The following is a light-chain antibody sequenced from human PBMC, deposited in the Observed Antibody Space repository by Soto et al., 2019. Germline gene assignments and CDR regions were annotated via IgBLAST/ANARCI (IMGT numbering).Light chain of an antibody. CDR1: SSDVGGYNY. Sequence: QSALTQPASVSGSPGQSITISCTGTSSDVGGYNYVSWYQQHPGKAPKLMIYEVSNRPSGVSNRFSGSKSGNTASLTISGLQAEDEADYYCNSYTSSSTLVVFGGGTNLTVL. V-gene: IGLV2-14*01. J-gene: IGLJ2*01. CDR2: EVS. CDR3: NSYTSSSTLVV.